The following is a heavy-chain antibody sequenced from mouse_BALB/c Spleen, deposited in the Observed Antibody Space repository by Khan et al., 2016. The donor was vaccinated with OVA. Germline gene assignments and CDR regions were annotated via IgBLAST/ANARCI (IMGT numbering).Heavy chain of an antibody. CDR2: ISYSGRT. CDR3: ARSVTITTVVATDFDY. V-gene: IGHV3-2*02. J-gene: IGHJ2*01. Sequence: VQLKESGPGLVKPSQSLSLTCTVTGYSITSDYAWNWIRQFPGNKLEWMGYISYSGRTSYNPSLKSRISLTRDPSKNQFSLQWNSVTTEDTATYYCARSVTITTVVATDFDYWGQGTTLTVSS. D-gene: IGHD1-1*01. CDR1: GYSITSDYA.